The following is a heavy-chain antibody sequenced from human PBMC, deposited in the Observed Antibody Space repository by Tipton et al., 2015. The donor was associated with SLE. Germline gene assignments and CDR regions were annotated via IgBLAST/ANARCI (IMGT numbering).Heavy chain of an antibody. Sequence: TLSLTCTVSGYSISSGYYWGWIRQPPGKGLEWIGYIYYSGSTNYNPSLKSRVTISVDTSKNQFSLKLSSVTAADTAVYYCAREGDFWSGRAFDIWGQGTMVTVSS. D-gene: IGHD3-3*01. CDR1: GYSISSGYY. CDR2: IYYSGST. CDR3: AREGDFWSGRAFDI. J-gene: IGHJ3*02. V-gene: IGHV4-61*01.